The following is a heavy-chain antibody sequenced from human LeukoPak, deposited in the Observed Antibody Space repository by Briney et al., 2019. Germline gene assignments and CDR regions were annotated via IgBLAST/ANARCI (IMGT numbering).Heavy chain of an antibody. CDR3: ARVPAPPRPYYYVPFVY. J-gene: IGHJ4*02. V-gene: IGHV1-2*06. D-gene: IGHD3-10*02. Sequence: ASVKVSCKASGYTFTGYYMHWVRQAPGQGLEWMGRINPNSGGTNYAQKFQGRVTMTRDTSTSTVYMELNNLRSEDTAVYYCARVPAPPRPYYYVPFVYWGQGTLVTVSS. CDR1: GYTFTGYY. CDR2: INPNSGGT.